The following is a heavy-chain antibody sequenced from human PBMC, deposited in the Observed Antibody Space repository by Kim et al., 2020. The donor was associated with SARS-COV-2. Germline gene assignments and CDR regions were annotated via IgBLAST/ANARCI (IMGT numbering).Heavy chain of an antibody. D-gene: IGHD1-26*01. J-gene: IGHJ4*02. Sequence: ESVTGRFTISRYKSKNTLYLQMNSLRVEDTALYYCARSRSGSYYGASYDYWGQGTQVTVSS. CDR3: ARSRSGSYYGASYDY. V-gene: IGHV3-23*01.